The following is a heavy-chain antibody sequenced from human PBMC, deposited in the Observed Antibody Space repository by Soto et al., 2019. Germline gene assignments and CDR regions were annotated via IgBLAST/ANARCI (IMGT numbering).Heavy chain of an antibody. CDR3: ARGGSEGGLDV. D-gene: IGHD3-10*01. Sequence: QMQLQESGPGVVKPSETLSLTCTVSGASISTYYWNWIRQAPGKGLEWIGYLYYSGNTNYNPSLKRRVAMSVDTSKNHSDLTLTSATAADTAVYFCARGGSEGGLDVWGQGTTVAVSS. V-gene: IGHV4-59*01. CDR2: LYYSGNT. J-gene: IGHJ6*02. CDR1: GASISTYY.